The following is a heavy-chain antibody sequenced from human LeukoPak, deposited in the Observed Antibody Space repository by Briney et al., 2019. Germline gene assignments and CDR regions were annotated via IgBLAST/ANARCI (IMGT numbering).Heavy chain of an antibody. J-gene: IGHJ4*02. Sequence: SETLSLTCTVSGGSISGSSYYWGWIRQPPGKGLEWIGSIYYSGSTYYNPSLKSRVTISVDTSKNQFSLKLSSVTAADTAVYYCARHLGRAALRGYSYGYAFDYWGQGTLVTVSS. CDR2: IYYSGST. CDR3: ARHLGRAALRGYSYGYAFDY. V-gene: IGHV4-39*01. D-gene: IGHD5-18*01. CDR1: GGSISGSSYY.